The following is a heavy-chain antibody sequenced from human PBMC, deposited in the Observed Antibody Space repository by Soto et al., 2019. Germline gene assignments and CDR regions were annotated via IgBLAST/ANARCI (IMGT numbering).Heavy chain of an antibody. V-gene: IGHV4-39*01. CDR3: ARHGSGSHFDY. J-gene: IGHJ4*02. D-gene: IGHD3-10*01. CDR2: IYYSGST. CDR1: GGSISSSSHY. Sequence: SETLSLTCTVSGGSISSSSHYWGWIRQPPGKGLEWIGSIYYSGSTYYNPSLKSRVTISVDTSKNQFSLKLSSVTAADTAVYYFARHGSGSHFDYWGQGTLVTVSS.